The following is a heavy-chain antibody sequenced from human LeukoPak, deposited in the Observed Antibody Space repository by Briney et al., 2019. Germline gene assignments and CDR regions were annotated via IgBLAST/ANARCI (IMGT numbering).Heavy chain of an antibody. V-gene: IGHV1-2*02. CDR1: GYTFAGYY. D-gene: IGHD2-2*02. Sequence: GASVKVSCKASGYTFAGYYVHWVRQAPGQGLEWMGWINPNSGGTNYAQKFQGRVTMTRDTSISTAYMELSRLRSDDTAVYYCASNVGYCSSTSCYTTTEYFQHWGQGTLVTVSS. CDR3: ASNVGYCSSTSCYTTTEYFQH. CDR2: INPNSGGT. J-gene: IGHJ1*01.